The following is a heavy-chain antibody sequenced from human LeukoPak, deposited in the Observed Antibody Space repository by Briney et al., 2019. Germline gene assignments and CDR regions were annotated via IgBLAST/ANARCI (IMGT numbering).Heavy chain of an antibody. CDR2: ISSSGSNK. D-gene: IGHD3-10*02. J-gene: IGHJ6*04. CDR1: GFTFSSYS. Sequence: PGGSLRLSCAASGFTFSSYSMNWVRQAPGKGLEWVSYISSSGSNKYYADSVKGRFTISRDNAKNSLYLQMNSLRAEDTAVYYCAELGITMIGGVWGKGTTVTISS. V-gene: IGHV3-48*04. CDR3: AELGITMIGGV.